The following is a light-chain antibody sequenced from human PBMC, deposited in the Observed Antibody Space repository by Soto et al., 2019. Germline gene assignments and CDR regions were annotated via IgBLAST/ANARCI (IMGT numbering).Light chain of an antibody. CDR3: CSYAGSNSWG. Sequence: QSALTQPASVSGSPGQSITISCTGTSSDVGSYNLVSWYQQHPGKAPKVMIYEVNKRPSGVSNRFSRSKSGNTASLTISGLQAEDEADYYCCSYAGSNSWGFGGGTQLTVL. CDR1: SSDVGSYNL. J-gene: IGLJ7*01. CDR2: EVN. V-gene: IGLV2-23*02.